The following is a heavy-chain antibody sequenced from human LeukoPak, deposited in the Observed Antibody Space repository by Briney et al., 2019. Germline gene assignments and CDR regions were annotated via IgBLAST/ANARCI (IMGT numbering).Heavy chain of an antibody. J-gene: IGHJ4*02. V-gene: IGHV3-9*03. Sequence: GGSLRLSCAASGFTFDDYAMHWVRQAPGKGLEWFSGISWNSGSIGYADSVKGRFTISRDNAKNSLYLQMNSLRAEDMALYYCAKAVTIGRLDLDYWGQGTLVTVSS. CDR3: AKAVTIGRLDLDY. CDR2: ISWNSGSI. D-gene: IGHD4-17*01. CDR1: GFTFDDYA.